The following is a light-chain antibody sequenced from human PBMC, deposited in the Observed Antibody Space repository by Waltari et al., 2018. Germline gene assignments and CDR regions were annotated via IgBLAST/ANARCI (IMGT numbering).Light chain of an antibody. V-gene: IGKV3-20*01. Sequence: EVVLTQSPGTLSLSPGERATLSCRASQSISSTYLAWYQQKPGQAPRLLIYGASRRAAGIPDGFSGGGSGTEFTLTITRLEPEDFAVYYCQQYGNSPRTFGPGTKV. J-gene: IGKJ3*01. CDR1: QSISSTY. CDR3: QQYGNSPRT. CDR2: GAS.